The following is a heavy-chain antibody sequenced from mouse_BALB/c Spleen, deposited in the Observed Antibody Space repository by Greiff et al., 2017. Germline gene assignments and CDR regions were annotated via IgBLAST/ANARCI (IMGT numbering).Heavy chain of an antibody. D-gene: IGHD1-1*01. Sequence: EVKLMESGGGLVQPGGSRKLSCAASGFTFSSFGMHWVRQAPEKGLEWVAYISSGSSTIYYADTVKGRFTISRDNPKNTLFLQMTSLRSEDTAMYYCAREITTVVGIDYWGQGTTRTVSS. V-gene: IGHV5-17*02. CDR2: ISSGSSTI. CDR3: AREITTVVGIDY. CDR1: GFTFSSFG. J-gene: IGHJ2*01.